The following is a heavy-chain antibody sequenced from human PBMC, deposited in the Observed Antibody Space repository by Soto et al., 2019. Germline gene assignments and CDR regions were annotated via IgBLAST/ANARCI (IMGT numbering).Heavy chain of an antibody. CDR1: GGSFSGYH. D-gene: IGHD4-4*01. Sequence: QVQLQQWGAGLLKPSETLSLTCAVYGGSFSGYHWSWIRQPPGKGLEWIGEINHSGSTNYNPSLKSRVTISVDTSKSQFSLKLSSVTAADTAVYYCALGGNSTPFDYWGQGTLVTVSS. J-gene: IGHJ4*02. CDR2: INHSGST. CDR3: ALGGNSTPFDY. V-gene: IGHV4-34*01.